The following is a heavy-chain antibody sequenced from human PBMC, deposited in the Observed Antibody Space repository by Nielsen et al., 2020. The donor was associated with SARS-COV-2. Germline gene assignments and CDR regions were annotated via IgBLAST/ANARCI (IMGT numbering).Heavy chain of an antibody. J-gene: IGHJ4*02. CDR1: GGSFSNYY. CDR3: APSILSPWGY. D-gene: IGHD3-16*01. Sequence: GSLRLSCAVYGGSFSNYYWNWIRQPPGKGLEWIGEINHSGSTNYNPSLKSRVTISVDTSKNQFSLKLSSVTAADTAVYYCAPSILSPWGYWGQGTLVTVSS. V-gene: IGHV4-34*01. CDR2: INHSGST.